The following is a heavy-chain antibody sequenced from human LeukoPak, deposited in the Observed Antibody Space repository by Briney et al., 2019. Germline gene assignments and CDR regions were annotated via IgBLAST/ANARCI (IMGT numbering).Heavy chain of an antibody. D-gene: IGHD7-27*01. CDR1: AYSICSGHS. V-gene: IGHV4-38-2*01. CDR3: ARLGRDRTLWDYYYVDV. Sequence: SQTLSLTRGFSAYSICSGHSRGGIRQCPGKGLEGIGGIYNTGSTLNNPSPKSRVTNSVHTSKNQLSLALTSVIAADTAVYYCARLGRDRTLWDYYYVDVWGKGTTVTVSS. CDR2: IYNTGST. J-gene: IGHJ6*03.